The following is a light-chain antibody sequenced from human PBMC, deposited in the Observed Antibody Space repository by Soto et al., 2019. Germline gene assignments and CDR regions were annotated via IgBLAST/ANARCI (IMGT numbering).Light chain of an antibody. Sequence: QSALTQPASVSGSPGQSITISCIGTSSDVGAYKYVSWYQQHPGKAPKLMIYDVSNRPSGVSNRFSGSKSGNTASLTISGLQAEDEADYFCSSYVTTSTVVFGGGTKVTVL. CDR1: SSDVGAYKY. CDR3: SSYVTTSTVV. V-gene: IGLV2-14*01. J-gene: IGLJ3*02. CDR2: DVS.